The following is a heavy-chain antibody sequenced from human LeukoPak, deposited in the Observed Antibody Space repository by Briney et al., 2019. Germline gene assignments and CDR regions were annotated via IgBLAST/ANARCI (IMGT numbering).Heavy chain of an antibody. CDR3: AREGSGRFDP. J-gene: IGHJ5*02. CDR1: GDSISSGYH. CDR2: IYYNGRT. V-gene: IGHV4-31*03. Sequence: SQTLSLTCTVSGDSISSGYHWSWIRPQPGKGLEWIGNIYYNGRTYYKTSLKSRIIISVDMSKNQISLQLSSVTAADTAVYYCAREGSGRFDPWGQGTLVTVSS. D-gene: IGHD6-19*01.